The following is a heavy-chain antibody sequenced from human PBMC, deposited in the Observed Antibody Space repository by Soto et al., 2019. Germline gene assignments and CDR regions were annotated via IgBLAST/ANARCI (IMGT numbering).Heavy chain of an antibody. CDR3: AKDPALAVAGTPHDAFDI. J-gene: IGHJ3*02. V-gene: IGHV3-23*01. D-gene: IGHD6-19*01. Sequence: SCAASGFTFSSYAMSWVRQAPGKGLEWVSAISGSGGSTYYADSVKGRFTISRDNSKNTLYLQMNSLRAEDTAVYYCAKDPALAVAGTPHDAFDIWGQGTMVTVSS. CDR2: ISGSGGST. CDR1: GFTFSSYA.